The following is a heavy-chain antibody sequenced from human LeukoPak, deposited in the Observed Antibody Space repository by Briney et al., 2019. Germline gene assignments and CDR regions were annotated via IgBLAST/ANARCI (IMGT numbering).Heavy chain of an antibody. CDR1: GFTVSSNY. Sequence: GGSLRLSCAASGFTVSSNYMSWVRQAPGKGLEWVSYISSSGSTIHYADSVKGRFTISRDNAKNSLYLQMNSLRAEDTAVYYCVRDYRACFDYWGQGTLVTVSS. J-gene: IGHJ4*02. V-gene: IGHV3-11*01. D-gene: IGHD3-16*02. CDR3: VRDYRACFDY. CDR2: ISSSGSTI.